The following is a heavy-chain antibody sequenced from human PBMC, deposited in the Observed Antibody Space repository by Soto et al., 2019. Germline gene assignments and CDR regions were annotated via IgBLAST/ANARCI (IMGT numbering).Heavy chain of an antibody. J-gene: IGHJ5*02. V-gene: IGHV1-69*06. D-gene: IGHD3-3*01. CDR1: GGTFSSYA. CDR3: ARDRWSGYYSECFDP. CDR2: IIPIFGTA. Sequence: SVKVSCKASGGTFSSYAISWVRQAPGQGLEWMGGIIPIFGTANYAQKFQGRVTITADKSTSTAYMELSSLRSEDTAVYYCARDRWSGYYSECFDPWGQGTLVTVSS.